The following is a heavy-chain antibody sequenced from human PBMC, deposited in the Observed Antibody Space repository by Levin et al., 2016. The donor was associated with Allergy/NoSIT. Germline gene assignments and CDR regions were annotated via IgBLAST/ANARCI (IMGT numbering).Heavy chain of an antibody. CDR3: ARSRGSGWHLFDF. J-gene: IGHJ4*02. CDR2: INPTSGGA. V-gene: IGHV1-2*02. Sequence: ASVKVSCKASGYTFSDYFMHWVRQAPGQGLEWMGWINPTSGGAYTAQNFQGRVTIARDTPTSTAFMELNSLRSDDTAVYYCARSRGSGWHLFDFWGQGTLVTVSS. D-gene: IGHD6-19*01. CDR1: GYTFSDYF.